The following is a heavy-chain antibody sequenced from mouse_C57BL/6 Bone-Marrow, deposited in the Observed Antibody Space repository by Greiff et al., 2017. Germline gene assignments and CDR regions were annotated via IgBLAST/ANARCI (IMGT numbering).Heavy chain of an antibody. D-gene: IGHD2-3*01. Sequence: EVQVVESGGGLVKPGGSLKLSCAASGFTFSRYAMSWVRQTPEKRLEWVATISDGGSYTYYPDNVKGRFTISRDNAKNNLYLQMSHLKSEDTAMYYCARDDGYAAWFAYWGQGTLVTVSA. V-gene: IGHV5-4*01. J-gene: IGHJ3*01. CDR3: ARDDGYAAWFAY. CDR2: ISDGGSYT. CDR1: GFTFSRYA.